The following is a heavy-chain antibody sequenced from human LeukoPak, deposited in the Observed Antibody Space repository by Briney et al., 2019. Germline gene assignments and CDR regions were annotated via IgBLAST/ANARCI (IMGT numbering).Heavy chain of an antibody. V-gene: IGHV3-15*01. CDR3: TTDESSGSFDY. J-gene: IGHJ4*02. CDR1: GFTFSNAR. D-gene: IGHD3-10*01. Sequence: GGSLRLSCAASGFTFSNARMSCGPHAPQEGAESVGRIKSKTDGGTADYGAPVKGRFTISRDDLQNTLFLQMNSPKNEDTAVYYCTTDESSGSFDYWGQGTMVTVSS. CDR2: IKSKTDGGTA.